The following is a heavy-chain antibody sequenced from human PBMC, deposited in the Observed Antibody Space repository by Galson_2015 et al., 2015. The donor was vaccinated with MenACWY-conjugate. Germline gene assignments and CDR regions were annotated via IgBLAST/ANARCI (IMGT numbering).Heavy chain of an antibody. D-gene: IGHD2/OR15-2a*01. Sequence: SLRLSCAASGFTFSNYWMTWVRQAPGKGLEWLTRIKEDGTDKYYVDSVRGRFTISRVNAKNSLYLQMNSLRDDDTAVYYCAREDFYRCDYWGQGTLVTVSS. V-gene: IGHV3-7*03. J-gene: IGHJ4*02. CDR3: AREDFYRCDY. CDR1: GFTFSNYW. CDR2: IKEDGTDK.